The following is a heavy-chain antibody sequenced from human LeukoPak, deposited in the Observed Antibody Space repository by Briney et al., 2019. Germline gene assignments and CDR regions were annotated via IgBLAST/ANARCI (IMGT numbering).Heavy chain of an antibody. D-gene: IGHD2-2*01. CDR1: GGTFSRYA. Sequence: GASVKVSCKASGGTFSRYAISWVRPAPGQGLEWMGGIIPIFGTANYAQKFQGRVTITTDESTSTAYMELSSLRSEDTAVYDCASDAVGVVVPAAIPPYFDYWGQGTLVTVSS. V-gene: IGHV1-69*05. J-gene: IGHJ4*02. CDR3: ASDAVGVVVPAAIPPYFDY. CDR2: IIPIFGTA.